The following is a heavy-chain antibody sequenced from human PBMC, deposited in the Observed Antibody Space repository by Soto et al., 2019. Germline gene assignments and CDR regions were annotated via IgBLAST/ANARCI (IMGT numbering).Heavy chain of an antibody. CDR2: ISGSGGST. V-gene: IGHV3-23*01. CDR1: GFTFSSYA. CDR3: AKFPGDKSAVTTVTFFDY. D-gene: IGHD4-17*01. Sequence: EVQLLESGGGLVQPGGSLRLSCAASGFTFSSYAMSWVRQAPGKGLEWVSAISGSGGSTYYADSVKGRFTISRDNSKNTLYLQMNSLRAEDTAVYYCAKFPGDKSAVTTVTFFDYWGQGTLVTVSS. J-gene: IGHJ4*02.